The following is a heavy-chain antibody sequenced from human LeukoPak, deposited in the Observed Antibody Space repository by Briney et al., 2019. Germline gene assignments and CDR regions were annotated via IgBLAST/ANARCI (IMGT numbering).Heavy chain of an antibody. CDR3: TQFNY. CDR1: GFTFSGSP. D-gene: IGHD5-24*01. Sequence: PGGSLRLSCAASGFTFSGSPILWVRQASGKGLEWVDRIRSKADNYATAYAASVQGRCTISRDDSKNTAYLQLNSLKIEDTAVYYCTQFNYWGQGALVTVSS. J-gene: IGHJ4*02. CDR2: IRSKADNYAT. V-gene: IGHV3-73*01.